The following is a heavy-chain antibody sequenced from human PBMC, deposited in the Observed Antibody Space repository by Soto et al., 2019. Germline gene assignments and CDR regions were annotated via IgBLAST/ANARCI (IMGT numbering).Heavy chain of an antibody. D-gene: IGHD3-10*01. CDR2: VTGSNGTT. J-gene: IGHJ4*02. CDR3: AKWSGFGDL. Sequence: PGGSLRLSCAASGFTFSSYGITWVRQAPGKGLEWVSGVTGSNGTTHYADSVKGRFTISRDNSKNTVYLQMNSLRAEDTAVYYCAKWSGFGDLWGQGTLVPVSS. CDR1: GFTFSSYG. V-gene: IGHV3-23*01.